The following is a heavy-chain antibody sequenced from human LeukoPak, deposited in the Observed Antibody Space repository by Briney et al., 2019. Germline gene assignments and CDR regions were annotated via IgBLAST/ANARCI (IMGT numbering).Heavy chain of an antibody. V-gene: IGHV3-30-3*01. J-gene: IGHJ3*02. Sequence: GGSLRLSCAASGFTFSSYAMHWVRQAPGKGLEWVAVISYDGSNKYYADSVKGRFTISRDNSKNTLYLQMNCLRAEDTAVYYCARDFGVAFDIWGQGTMVTVS. CDR1: GFTFSSYA. D-gene: IGHD3-10*01. CDR2: ISYDGSNK. CDR3: ARDFGVAFDI.